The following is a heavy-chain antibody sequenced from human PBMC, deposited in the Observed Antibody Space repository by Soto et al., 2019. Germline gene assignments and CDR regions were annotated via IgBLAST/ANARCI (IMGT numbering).Heavy chain of an antibody. CDR2: IIPILGIA. J-gene: IGHJ6*02. Sequence: ASVKVSCKASGGTFSSYAISWVRQAPGQGLEWMGGIIPILGIANYAQKFQGRVTITADKSTSTAYMELSSLRSEDTAVYYCARGSTTTVTTLDYYYGMDVWGQGTTVTVSS. CDR3: ARGSTTTVTTLDYYYGMDV. D-gene: IGHD4-4*01. CDR1: GGTFSSYA. V-gene: IGHV1-69*10.